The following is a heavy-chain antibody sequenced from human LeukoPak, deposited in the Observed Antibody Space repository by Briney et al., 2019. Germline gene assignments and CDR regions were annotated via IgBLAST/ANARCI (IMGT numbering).Heavy chain of an antibody. CDR3: ARGVMITFGGVIENYYFDY. CDR1: GGSISSGGYY. D-gene: IGHD3-16*02. CDR2: IYYSGST. J-gene: IGHJ4*02. Sequence: SETLSLTCTVSGGSISSGGYYWSWVRQHPGKGLEWIGYIYYSGSTYYNPSLKSRVTISVDTSKNQFSLKLSSVTAADTAVYYCARGVMITFGGVIENYYFDYWGQGTLVTVSS. V-gene: IGHV4-31*03.